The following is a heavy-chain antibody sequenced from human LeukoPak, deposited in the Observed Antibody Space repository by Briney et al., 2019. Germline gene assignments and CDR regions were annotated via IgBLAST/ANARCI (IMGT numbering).Heavy chain of an antibody. J-gene: IGHJ6*04. D-gene: IGHD5-12*01. Sequence: GGSLRLSCAASGFTFSSYGMHWVRQAPGKGLEWVAVIWYDGSNKYYADSVKGRFTISRDNSKNTRYLQMNSLRAEDTAVYYCARDMGYSGYDPDYYYYGMDVWGKGTTVTVSS. V-gene: IGHV3-33*01. CDR1: GFTFSSYG. CDR3: ARDMGYSGYDPDYYYYGMDV. CDR2: IWYDGSNK.